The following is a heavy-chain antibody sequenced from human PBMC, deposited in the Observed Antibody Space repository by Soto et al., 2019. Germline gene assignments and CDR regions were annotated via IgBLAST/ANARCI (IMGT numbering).Heavy chain of an antibody. CDR2: VYKSATT. V-gene: IGHV4-30-4*01. Sequence: SETLSLTCSVSGDSISTVDYFWAWIRQPPGQALEYIGYVYKSATTYYNPSFESRVAISLDTPKSQFSLNVTSVTAADTAVYFCARGRYCLTGRCFPNWFDSWGQGTLVTVSS. J-gene: IGHJ5*01. CDR3: ARGRYCLTGRCFPNWFDS. CDR1: GDSISTVDYF. D-gene: IGHD2-15*01.